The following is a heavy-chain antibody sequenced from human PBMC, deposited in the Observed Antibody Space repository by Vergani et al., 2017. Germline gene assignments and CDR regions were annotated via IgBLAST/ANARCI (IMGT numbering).Heavy chain of an antibody. CDR2: INPNSGGT. Sequence: QVQLVQSGAEVKKPGASVKVSCKASGYTFTGYYMHWVRQAPGQGLEWMGWINPNSGGTNYAQKLQGRVTMTTDTSTSTAYMELRSLRSDDTAVYYCARDLPGMITFGGARDAFDIWGQGTMVTVSS. J-gene: IGHJ3*02. D-gene: IGHD3-16*01. V-gene: IGHV1-2*02. CDR3: ARDLPGMITFGGARDAFDI. CDR1: GYTFTGYY.